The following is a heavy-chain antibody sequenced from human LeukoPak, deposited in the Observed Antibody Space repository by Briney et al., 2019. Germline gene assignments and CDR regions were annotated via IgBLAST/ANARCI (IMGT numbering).Heavy chain of an antibody. CDR2: IYHTGTT. D-gene: IGHD5-24*01. CDR3: ARGLLATHSFDY. Sequence: SETLSLTCTVSSGSISTYYWSWIRQPPGKGLEWIGYIYHTGTTNYNPSLKSRVTISLDTSKNQFSLKLSSVTAADTAVYYCARGLLATHSFDYWGQGTLVTVSS. CDR1: SGSISTYY. V-gene: IGHV4-59*12. J-gene: IGHJ4*02.